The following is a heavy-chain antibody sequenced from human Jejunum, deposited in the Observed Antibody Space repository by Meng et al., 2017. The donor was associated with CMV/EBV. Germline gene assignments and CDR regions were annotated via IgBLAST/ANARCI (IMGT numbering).Heavy chain of an antibody. CDR1: EYTFRSYA. J-gene: IGHJ4*02. CDR2: ILANGVTT. V-gene: IGHV3-23*01. Sequence: LSLSCVASEYTFRSYAMDWVRQAPGKGLEWVSAILANGVTTYYADSVKGRFTISRDNSKNTLYLQMNSLRAEDTAVYFCARRGQVWGQGTLVTVSS. CDR3: ARRGQV.